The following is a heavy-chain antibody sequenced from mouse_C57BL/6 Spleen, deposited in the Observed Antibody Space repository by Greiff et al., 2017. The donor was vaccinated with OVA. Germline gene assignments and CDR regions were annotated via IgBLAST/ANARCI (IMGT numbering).Heavy chain of an antibody. CDR2: ISSGGSYT. CDR3: ARIRDWYFDV. CDR1: GFTFSSYG. Sequence: EVQLVESGGDLVKPGGSLKLSCAASGFTFSSYGMSWVRQTPDKRLEWVATISSGGSYTYYPDSVKGRFTISRDNAKNTLYLQMSSLKSEDTAMYYCARIRDWYFDVWGTGTTVTVSS. V-gene: IGHV5-6*01. J-gene: IGHJ1*03.